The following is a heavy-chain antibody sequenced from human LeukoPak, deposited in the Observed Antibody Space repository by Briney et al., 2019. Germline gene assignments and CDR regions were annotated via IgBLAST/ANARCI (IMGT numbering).Heavy chain of an antibody. Sequence: GGSLRLSCAASGFTFSSYWMSWVRQTPGKGLEWVANIKQDGSATYYVDSLKGRFTISRDNAKNSLLLQMNSLRAEDTAVYYCARFSWASKVFNSWGQGTLVTVSS. V-gene: IGHV3-7*01. CDR1: GFTFSSYW. J-gene: IGHJ5*02. CDR3: ARFSWASKVFNS. D-gene: IGHD2-2*01. CDR2: IKQDGSAT.